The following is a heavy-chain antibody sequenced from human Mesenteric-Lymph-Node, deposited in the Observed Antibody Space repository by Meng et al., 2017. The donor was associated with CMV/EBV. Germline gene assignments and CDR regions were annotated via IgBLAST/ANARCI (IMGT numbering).Heavy chain of an antibody. J-gene: IGHJ4*02. CDR2: IHHGGST. CDR1: GGAMSSMGW. D-gene: IGHD6-25*01. V-gene: IGHV4-4*02. CDR3: TKSAAYYVDY. Sequence: LTCAVSGGAMSSMGWWCWVRQSPGKGLEWIGEIHHGGSTNYNPSLKSRVTISVDNSKNQFSLKLSSVTAADTAIYYCTKSAAYYVDYWGQGTLVTVSS.